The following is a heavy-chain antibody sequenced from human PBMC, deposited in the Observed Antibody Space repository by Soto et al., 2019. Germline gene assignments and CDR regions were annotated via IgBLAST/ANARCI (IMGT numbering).Heavy chain of an antibody. J-gene: IGHJ5*02. CDR3: ARDGRSSGAGWFHP. V-gene: IGHV6-1*01. D-gene: IGHD6-6*01. CDR1: GDRVSNNSAA. Sequence: LPLTCAISGDRVSNNSAAWNWIRQSPSRGLEWLGRTYYRSKWYNDYAVSVKSRITINPDTSKNQFSLQLNSVTPEDTAVYYCARDGRSSGAGWFHPWGQGTLVTVSS. CDR2: TYYRSKWYN.